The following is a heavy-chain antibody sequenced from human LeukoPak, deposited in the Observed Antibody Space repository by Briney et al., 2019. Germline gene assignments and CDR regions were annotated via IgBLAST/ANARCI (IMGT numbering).Heavy chain of an antibody. J-gene: IGHJ3*02. V-gene: IGHV1-69*13. CDR1: GGTFSSYA. CDR3: ARDLTDDAFDI. Sequence: ASVKVSCKASGGTFSSYAISWVGQAPGQRLEWMGGIIPIFGTANYAQKFQGRVTITADESTSTAYMELSSLRSEDTAVYYCARDLTDDAFDIWGQGTMVTVSS. CDR2: IIPIFGTA. D-gene: IGHD3-16*01.